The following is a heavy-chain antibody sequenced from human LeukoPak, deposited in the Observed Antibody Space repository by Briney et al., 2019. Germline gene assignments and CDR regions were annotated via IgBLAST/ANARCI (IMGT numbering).Heavy chain of an antibody. Sequence: QSGGSLRHSCAASGFTFDDYAMHWVRQAPGKGLEWVSGISWSSGSIGYADSVKGRFTISRDNAKNSLYLQMNSLRAEDTALYYCAKSSTMVRGVTYYYYYGMDVWGQGTTVTVSS. D-gene: IGHD3-10*01. J-gene: IGHJ6*02. CDR2: ISWSSGSI. CDR1: GFTFDDYA. CDR3: AKSSTMVRGVTYYYYYGMDV. V-gene: IGHV3-9*01.